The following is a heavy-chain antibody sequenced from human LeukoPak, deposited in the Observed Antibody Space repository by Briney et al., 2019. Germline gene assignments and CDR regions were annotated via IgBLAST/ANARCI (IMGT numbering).Heavy chain of an antibody. Sequence: KSSETLSLTCAVSGGSISSSNWWSWVRQPPGKGLEWIGEIYHSGSTNYNPSLKSRVTISVDKSKNQFSLKLSSVTAADTAVYYCARGFLGDYYGSGSYYVFDYWGQGTLVTVSS. CDR2: IYHSGST. J-gene: IGHJ4*02. V-gene: IGHV4-4*02. D-gene: IGHD3-10*01. CDR1: GGSISSSNW. CDR3: ARGFLGDYYGSGSYYVFDY.